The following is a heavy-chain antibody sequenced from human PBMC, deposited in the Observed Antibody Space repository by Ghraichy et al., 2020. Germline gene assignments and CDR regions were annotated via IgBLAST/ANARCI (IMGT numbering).Heavy chain of an antibody. J-gene: IGHJ5*02. V-gene: IGHV3-15*01. Sequence: GGSLRLSCAASGFTFSNAWMNWVRQAPGKGLEWVGRIKSKTDGGTTDYAAPVKGRFTISRDDSKNTLYLQMNSLKSEDTAVYYCTNNNRDDFWSGYYPPEGWFDPWGQGTLVTVSS. CDR2: IKSKTDGGTT. CDR3: TNNNRDDFWSGYYPPEGWFDP. D-gene: IGHD3-3*01. CDR1: GFTFSNAW.